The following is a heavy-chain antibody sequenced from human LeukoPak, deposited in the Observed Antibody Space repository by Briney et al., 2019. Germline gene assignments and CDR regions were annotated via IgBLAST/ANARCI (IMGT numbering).Heavy chain of an antibody. Sequence: GGSLRLSCAASGFTFSSYSMNWVRQAPGKGLEWVSSISSSSSYIYYADSVKGRFTISRDNAKNSLYLQMNSLRAEDTAVYYCARRDSSGYYYRGPLDYWGQGTLVTVSS. D-gene: IGHD3-22*01. CDR3: ARRDSSGYYYRGPLDY. CDR2: ISSSSSYI. J-gene: IGHJ4*02. V-gene: IGHV3-21*01. CDR1: GFTFSSYS.